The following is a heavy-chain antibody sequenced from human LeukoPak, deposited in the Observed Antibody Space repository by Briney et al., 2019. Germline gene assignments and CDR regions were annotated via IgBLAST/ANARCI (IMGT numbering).Heavy chain of an antibody. CDR3: ARDRDDPDAFDI. J-gene: IGHJ3*02. CDR1: GGSISSSSYY. V-gene: IGHV4-61*01. D-gene: IGHD2-21*01. Sequence: SETLSLTCTVSGGSISSSSYYWGWIRQPPGKGLEWIGYIYYSGSTNYNPSLKSRVTISVDTSKNQFSLKLSSVTAADTAVYYCARDRDDPDAFDIWGQGTMVTVSS. CDR2: IYYSGST.